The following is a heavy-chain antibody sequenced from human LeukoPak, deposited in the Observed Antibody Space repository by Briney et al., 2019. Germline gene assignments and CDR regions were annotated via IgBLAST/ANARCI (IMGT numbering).Heavy chain of an antibody. J-gene: IGHJ4*02. CDR3: ARLKVGTTHPDY. CDR2: FYYSGFT. CDR1: DDSISRSSYY. V-gene: IGHV4-39*01. Sequence: SETLSLTCSVSDDSISRSSYYWGWIRQPPGKGLEWIGTFYYSGFTYYDPYLKHRVTIPVDTSKNQFSLKLSSVTAEDTAVYYCARLKVGTTHPDYWGQGTLVTVSS. D-gene: IGHD1-26*01.